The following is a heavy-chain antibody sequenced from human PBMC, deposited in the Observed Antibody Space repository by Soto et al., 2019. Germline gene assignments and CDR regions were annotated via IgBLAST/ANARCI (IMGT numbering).Heavy chain of an antibody. CDR2: IVPIFTTP. D-gene: IGHD3-22*01. V-gene: IGHV1-69*01. CDR1: GGTFGSYS. J-gene: IGHJ4*02. Sequence: QVQLVQSGAEVKKPGSSVKVSCRASGGTFGSYSITWVRQAPGQGLDWMGRIVPIFTTPKYAQRFQGRVTITADDSTNTVYMELSGLTSEDTAMYYCAREVFSSSYLAYLGQGTLVTVSS. CDR3: AREVFSSSYLAY.